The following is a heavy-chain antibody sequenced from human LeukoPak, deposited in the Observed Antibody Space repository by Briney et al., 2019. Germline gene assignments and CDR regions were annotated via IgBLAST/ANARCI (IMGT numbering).Heavy chain of an antibody. CDR2: TRFDDSYK. CDR3: AKPAISSRGWYYDY. Sequence: PGGSLRLSCAASGFSFSSSGMHWVRQAPGKGPEWVAFTRFDDSYKAYGDSVKGRFTISRDNSKNTLYLQMNSLRAEDTAVYYCAKPAISSRGWYYDYWGQGTLVTVSS. D-gene: IGHD6-19*01. J-gene: IGHJ4*02. V-gene: IGHV3-30*02. CDR1: GFSFSSSG.